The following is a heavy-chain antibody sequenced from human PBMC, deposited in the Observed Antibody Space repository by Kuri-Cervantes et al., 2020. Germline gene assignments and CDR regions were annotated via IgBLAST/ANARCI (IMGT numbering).Heavy chain of an antibody. J-gene: IGHJ4*02. V-gene: IGHV3-23*01. CDR2: ISGSGGNT. Sequence: GESLKISCAASGFTFSSYSMNWVRQAPGKGLEWVSCISGSGGNTYYADSVKGRFTISRDNSKNTLYLQMNSLRAEDTAVYYCAKGRSSSGYYYYSDYWGQGTLVTVSS. D-gene: IGHD3-22*01. CDR3: AKGRSSSGYYYYSDY. CDR1: GFTFSSYS.